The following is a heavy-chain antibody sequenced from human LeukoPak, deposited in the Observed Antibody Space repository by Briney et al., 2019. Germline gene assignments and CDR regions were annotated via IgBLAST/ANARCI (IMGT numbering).Heavy chain of an antibody. CDR2: ISSSVSV. V-gene: IGHV4-61*05. CDR1: RGSISGSIRSDY. J-gene: IGHJ4*02. Sequence: SETLSLTCTVSRGSISGSIRSDYWGWLRQPPGKGLEWIGYISSSVSVNDNPSLRSQVTISVDTSKNQFFLNLSSVSAADTAVYYCARIPLGYSGAYYFDYWGQGTLVTVSP. CDR3: ARIPLGYSGAYYFDY. D-gene: IGHD5-12*01.